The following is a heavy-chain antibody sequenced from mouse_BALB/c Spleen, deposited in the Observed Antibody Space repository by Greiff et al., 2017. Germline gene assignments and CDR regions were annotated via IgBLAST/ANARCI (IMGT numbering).Heavy chain of an antibody. D-gene: IGHD2-1*01. J-gene: IGHJ3*01. CDR1: GFSLTSYG. CDR3: ARDGNSFAY. V-gene: IGHV2-9*02. Sequence: VQLQQSGPGLVAPSQSLSITCTVSGFSLTSYGVHWVRQPPGKGLEWLGVIWAGGSTNYNSALMSRLSISKDNSKSQVFLKMNSLQTDDTAMYCCARDGNSFAYWGQGTLVTVSA. CDR2: IWAGGST.